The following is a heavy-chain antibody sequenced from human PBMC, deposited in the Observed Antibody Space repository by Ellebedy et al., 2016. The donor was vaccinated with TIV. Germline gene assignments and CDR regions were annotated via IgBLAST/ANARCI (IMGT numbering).Heavy chain of an antibody. CDR1: GYTFTGYH. D-gene: IGHD5-18*01. Sequence: ASVKVSXKASGYTFTGYHLFWMRQAPGQGLEWMGWINPNGGTNYAQKFQGRVTMTRDTSTSTVYMELSSLRSEDTAVYYCAREREPGYSYGYYFDSWGQGTLVTVSS. CDR3: AREREPGYSYGYYFDS. V-gene: IGHV1-2*02. J-gene: IGHJ4*02. CDR2: INPNGGT.